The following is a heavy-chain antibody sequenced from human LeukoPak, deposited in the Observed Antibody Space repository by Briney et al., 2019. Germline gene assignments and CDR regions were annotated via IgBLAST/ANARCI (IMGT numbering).Heavy chain of an antibody. CDR3: ATSDRPGYSSGYFDY. V-gene: IGHV1-24*01. Sequence: ASVKVSCKVSGYTLTELSMHWVRQAPGKGLEWMGGFDPEDGETIYAQKFQGRVTMTEDTSTDTAYMELSSLRSEDTAVYYCATSDRPGYSSGYFDYWGQGTLVTVSS. CDR1: GYTLTELS. D-gene: IGHD5-18*01. J-gene: IGHJ4*02. CDR2: FDPEDGET.